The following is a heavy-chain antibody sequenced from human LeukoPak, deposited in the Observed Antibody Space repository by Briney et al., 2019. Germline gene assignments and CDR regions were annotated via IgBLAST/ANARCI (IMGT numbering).Heavy chain of an antibody. CDR1: GGSLSSYY. CDR2: IYYSGST. Sequence: SETLSLTCTVSGGSLSSYYWSWIRQPPGKGLEWIGYIYYSGSTNYNPSLKSRVTMSVDTSKNQFSLKLSSVTAADTAVYYCARDPMYYYDSSPYYMDVWGKGTTVAVSS. D-gene: IGHD3-22*01. V-gene: IGHV4-59*12. J-gene: IGHJ6*03. CDR3: ARDPMYYYDSSPYYMDV.